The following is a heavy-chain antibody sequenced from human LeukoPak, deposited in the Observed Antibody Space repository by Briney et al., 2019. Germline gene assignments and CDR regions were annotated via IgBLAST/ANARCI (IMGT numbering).Heavy chain of an antibody. J-gene: IGHJ4*02. V-gene: IGHV1-69*05. Sequence: SVKVSCKASGGTFSSYAISWVRQAPGQGLEWMGGIILIFGTANYAQKFQGRVTITTDESTSTAYMELSSLRSEDTAVYYCARNLGGYDFWSADYWGQGTLVTVSS. D-gene: IGHD3-3*01. CDR1: GGTFSSYA. CDR3: ARNLGGYDFWSADY. CDR2: IILIFGTA.